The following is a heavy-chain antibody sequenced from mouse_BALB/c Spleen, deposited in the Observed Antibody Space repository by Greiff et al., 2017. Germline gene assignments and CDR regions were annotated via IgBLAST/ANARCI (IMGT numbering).Heavy chain of an antibody. J-gene: IGHJ4*01. Sequence: EVKVEESGGGLVKPGGSLKLSCAASGFTFSSYAMSWVRQTPEKRLEWVASISSGGSTYYPDSVKGRFTISRDNARNILYLQMSSLRSEDTAMYYCARDGYLYAMDYWGQGTSVTVSS. CDR1: GFTFSSYA. D-gene: IGHD2-3*01. V-gene: IGHV5-6-5*01. CDR3: ARDGYLYAMDY. CDR2: ISSGGST.